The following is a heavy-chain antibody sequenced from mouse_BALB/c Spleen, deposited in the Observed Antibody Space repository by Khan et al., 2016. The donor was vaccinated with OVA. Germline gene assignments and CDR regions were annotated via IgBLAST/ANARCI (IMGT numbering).Heavy chain of an antibody. Sequence: QVQLQQSGAELARPGASVKMSCKASGYTFTSYTIHWIKLRPGQGLEWIGYINPNNGYTNYNQKFKDKATLTADKSSTKVYMQLSSLTSDDSPDNNSLRDGAYYMNDGWFAYWGQGTLVTVSA. CDR2: INPNNGYT. J-gene: IGHJ3*01. CDR1: GYTFTSYT. D-gene: IGHD2-14*01. CDR3: LRDGAYYMNDGWFAY. V-gene: IGHV1-4*01.